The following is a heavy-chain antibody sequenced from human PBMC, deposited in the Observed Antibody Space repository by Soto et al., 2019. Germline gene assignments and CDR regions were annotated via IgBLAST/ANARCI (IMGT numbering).Heavy chain of an antibody. J-gene: IGHJ6*03. Sequence: EVQLVESGGGLVKPGGSLRLSCVVSGFTFSSYSMNRVRQAPGKGLEWVSSISSSSIYTYYADSVKGRFTISRDNAKNSVYLQMNSLRAEDTAVYYCARDFKESQYYYYCMDVWGKGTTVTVSS. CDR1: GFTFSSYS. CDR3: ARDFKESQYYYYCMDV. D-gene: IGHD3-10*01. V-gene: IGHV3-21*06. CDR2: ISSSSIYT.